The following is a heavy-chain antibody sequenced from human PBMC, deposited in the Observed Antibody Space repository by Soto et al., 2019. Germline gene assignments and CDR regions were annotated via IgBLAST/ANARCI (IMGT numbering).Heavy chain of an antibody. V-gene: IGHV4-4*02. CDR1: SGSISSSNW. CDR3: ARYNLNSGYYYYYYMDV. CDR2: IYHSGST. Sequence: QVQLQESGPGLVKPSGTLSLTCAVSSGSISSSNWWSWVRQPPGKGLEWIGEIYHSGSTNYNPSLKSRVTISVDKSKNQFSLKLSSVTAADTAVYYCARYNLNSGYYYYYYMDVWGKGTTVTVSS. D-gene: IGHD1-7*01. J-gene: IGHJ6*03.